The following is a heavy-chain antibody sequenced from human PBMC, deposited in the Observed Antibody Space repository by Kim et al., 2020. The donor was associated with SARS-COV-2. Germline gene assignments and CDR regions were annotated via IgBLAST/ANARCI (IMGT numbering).Heavy chain of an antibody. J-gene: IGHJ3*02. Sequence: GESLKISCKGSGYSFTSYWIGWVRQMPGKGLEWMGIIYPGDSDTRYSPSFQGQVTISADKSISTAYLQWSSLKASDTAMYYCASRGGWVGYSGYDLATDAFDIWGQGTMVTVSS. CDR1: GYSFTSYW. CDR2: IYPGDSDT. V-gene: IGHV5-51*01. D-gene: IGHD5-12*01. CDR3: ASRGGWVGYSGYDLATDAFDI.